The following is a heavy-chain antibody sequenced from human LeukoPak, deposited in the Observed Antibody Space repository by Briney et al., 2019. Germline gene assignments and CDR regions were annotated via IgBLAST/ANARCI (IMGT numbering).Heavy chain of an antibody. CDR3: PKDIAPGVPAAGTGYFQH. D-gene: IGHD6-13*01. Sequence: GGSLRRSCAASGFTFDDYSMNWVRQAPGKGLEWVSIISWNGLHTYCADSVQCRFPISRDHSKNSLYLQMYSLRTEDTVFYYCPKDIAPGVPAAGTGYFQHWGQGTLVTVSS. J-gene: IGHJ1*01. CDR1: GFTFDDYS. CDR2: ISWNGLHT. V-gene: IGHV3-43*01.